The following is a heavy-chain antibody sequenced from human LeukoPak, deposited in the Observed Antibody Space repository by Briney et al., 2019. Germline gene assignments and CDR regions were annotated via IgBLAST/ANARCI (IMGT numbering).Heavy chain of an antibody. V-gene: IGHV1-2*02. CDR1: GNTFSGYY. Sequence: ASVKVPCKASGNTFSGYYMHWVRQAPGQGLEWMGWINPKSGGTNYAQKFQGRVTMTRDTSISIAYMELSRLRSDDTAVYYCARNLWFGESIDAFDIWGQGTMVTVSS. D-gene: IGHD3-10*01. J-gene: IGHJ3*02. CDR2: INPKSGGT. CDR3: ARNLWFGESIDAFDI.